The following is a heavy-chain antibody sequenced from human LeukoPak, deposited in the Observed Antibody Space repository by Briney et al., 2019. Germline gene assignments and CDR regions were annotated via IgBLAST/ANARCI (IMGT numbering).Heavy chain of an antibody. Sequence: SETLSLTCTVSGGSISSSSYYWGWIRQPPGKGLEWIGEINHSGSTNYNPSLKSRVTISVDTSKNQFSLKLSSVTAADTAVYYCARDRGFYYDSSGYFDYWGQGTLVTVSS. D-gene: IGHD3-22*01. CDR2: INHSGST. CDR3: ARDRGFYYDSSGYFDY. V-gene: IGHV4-39*07. J-gene: IGHJ4*02. CDR1: GGSISSSSYY.